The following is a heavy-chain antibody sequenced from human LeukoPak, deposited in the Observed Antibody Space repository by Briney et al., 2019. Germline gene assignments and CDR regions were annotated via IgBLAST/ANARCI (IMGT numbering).Heavy chain of an antibody. Sequence: PSQTLSLTCTVSGYSISSGYYWGWIRQPPGKGLEWIGSIYHSGSTYYNPSLKSRVTISVDTSKNQFSLKLSSVTAADTAVYYCARDPRGWRPGSYYNKGDYWGQGTLDTVSS. CDR1: GYSISSGYY. CDR3: ARDPRGWRPGSYYNKGDY. V-gene: IGHV4-38-2*02. CDR2: IYHSGST. J-gene: IGHJ4*02. D-gene: IGHD3-10*01.